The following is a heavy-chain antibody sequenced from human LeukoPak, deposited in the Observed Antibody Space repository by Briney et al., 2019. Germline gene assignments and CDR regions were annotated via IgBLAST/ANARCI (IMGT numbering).Heavy chain of an antibody. D-gene: IGHD3-10*01. CDR2: IYYDGNT. Sequence: SETLSLTCAVSGDSISTSAHYWDWSRQPPGKGLEWIGNIYYDGNTRYNPSLKSRVTISVDRSKNQFSLKLSSVTAADTAVYYCARRYYYGSGSPEYWGQGSLVTVSS. V-gene: IGHV4-39*01. CDR3: ARRYYYGSGSPEY. CDR1: GDSISTSAHY. J-gene: IGHJ4*02.